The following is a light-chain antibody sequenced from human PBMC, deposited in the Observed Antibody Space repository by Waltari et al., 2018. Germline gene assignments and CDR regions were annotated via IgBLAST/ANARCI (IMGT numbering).Light chain of an antibody. CDR1: QSDSSN. V-gene: IGKV3-15*01. CDR3: QQYNNWLGP. J-gene: IGKJ1*01. Sequence: IVTTHSPATLSVFLGERATHSCRDSQSDSSNLAWYQQKPGQAPSLLIYCASTRATGIPDRFSGSGSGTEFTLTISSLQSEDFAVYYCQQYNNWLGPFGHGTKVEIK. CDR2: CAS.